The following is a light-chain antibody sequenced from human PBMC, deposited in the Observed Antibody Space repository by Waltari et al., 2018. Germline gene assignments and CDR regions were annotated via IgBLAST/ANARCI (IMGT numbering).Light chain of an antibody. CDR2: GAS. Sequence: IVMTQSPATLSVSPGERATLSCRASESVSSNVAWYQQKPGQAPRLLIYGASTRATGVPAKFRGSGSGTDFTLTISSLQSEDFAVYYCQQYYHWVAFGGGTWVQIK. J-gene: IGKJ4*01. V-gene: IGKV3-15*01. CDR3: QQYYHWVA. CDR1: ESVSSN.